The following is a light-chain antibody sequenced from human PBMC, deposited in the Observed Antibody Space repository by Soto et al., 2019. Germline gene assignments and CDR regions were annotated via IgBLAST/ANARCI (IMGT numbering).Light chain of an antibody. CDR3: CSYAGSYSNV. J-gene: IGLJ1*01. CDR1: SSDVGGYNY. V-gene: IGLV2-11*01. CDR2: DVS. Sequence: QSALTHPRSVSGSPGQSVTISCTGTSSDVGGYNYVSWYQQHPGKAPKLMIYDVSKRPSGVPDRFSGSKSGNTASLTISGLQAEDEADYYCCSYAGSYSNVFATGTKLTVL.